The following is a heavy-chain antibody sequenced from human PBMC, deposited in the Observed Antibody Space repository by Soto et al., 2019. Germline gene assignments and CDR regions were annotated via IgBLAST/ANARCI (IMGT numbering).Heavy chain of an antibody. J-gene: IGHJ4*02. CDR2: IYYSGST. Sequence: QVQLQESGPGLVKPSQTLSLTCTVSGGSISSSDYYWSWIRQPPGKGLEWIGYIYYSGSTYYNPSLKRRVTISVDTSKNQFSLKLSSVTAADTAVYYCARKYSSSWYDYWGQGTLVTVSP. CDR3: ARKYSSSWYDY. CDR1: GGSISSSDYY. V-gene: IGHV4-30-4*01. D-gene: IGHD6-13*01.